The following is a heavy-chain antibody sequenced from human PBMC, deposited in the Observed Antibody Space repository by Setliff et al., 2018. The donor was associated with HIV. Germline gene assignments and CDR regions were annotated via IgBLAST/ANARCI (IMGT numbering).Heavy chain of an antibody. CDR1: GGSISSQY. D-gene: IGHD3-10*01. J-gene: IGHJ4*02. CDR2: IYYRGST. V-gene: IGHV4-59*11. CDR3: ARGAGAFGAKLDS. Sequence: PSETLSLTCTVSGGSISSQYWSWIRQPPGKGLEWIGSIYYRGSTNYNPSLKNRITISIDTSKNQFSLRLKSVTAADAAIYYCARGAGAFGAKLDSWGQGSLVTVSS.